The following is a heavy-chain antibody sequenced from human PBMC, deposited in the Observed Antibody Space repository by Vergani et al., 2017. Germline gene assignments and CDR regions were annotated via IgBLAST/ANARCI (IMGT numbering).Heavy chain of an antibody. CDR3: ARYDSSGYSNDAFDI. D-gene: IGHD3-22*01. J-gene: IGHJ3*02. CDR1: GGSISSYY. V-gene: IGHV4-59*06. CDR2: IYYSGST. Sequence: QVQLQESGPGLVKPSETLSLTCTVSGGSISSYYWSWIRQPPGKGLEWIGYIYYSGSTYYNPSLKSRVTISVDTSKNQFSLKLSSVTAADTAVYYCARYDSSGYSNDAFDIWGQG.